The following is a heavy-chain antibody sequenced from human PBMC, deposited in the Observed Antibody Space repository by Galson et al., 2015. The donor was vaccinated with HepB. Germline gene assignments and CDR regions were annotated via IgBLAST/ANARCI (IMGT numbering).Heavy chain of an antibody. D-gene: IGHD5-18*01. CDR2: IRQDGTEQ. J-gene: IGHJ4*02. CDR1: GFTFSSYW. CDR3: ARLGGSYGFVHYVDS. Sequence: SLRLSCAASGFTFSSYWMSWVRQAPGKGLEWVANIRQDGTEQYYVDSVKGRLTISRDNIKNSLFLQMNSLRAEDTAVYYCARLGGSYGFVHYVDSWGQGTLVTVSS. V-gene: IGHV3-7*01.